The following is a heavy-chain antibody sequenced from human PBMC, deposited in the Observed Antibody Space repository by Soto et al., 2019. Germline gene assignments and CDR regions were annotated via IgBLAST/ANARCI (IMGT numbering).Heavy chain of an antibody. J-gene: IGHJ6*02. D-gene: IGHD3-10*01. CDR3: ARDENYYGSGSGYYYYGMDV. Sequence: GGSLRLSCAASGFTFSSYWMSWVRQAPGKGLEWVANIKQDGSEKYYVDSVKGRFTISRDNAKNSLYLQMNSLRAEDTAVYYCARDENYYGSGSGYYYYGMDVWGQGTTVTVSS. V-gene: IGHV3-7*01. CDR2: IKQDGSEK. CDR1: GFTFSSYW.